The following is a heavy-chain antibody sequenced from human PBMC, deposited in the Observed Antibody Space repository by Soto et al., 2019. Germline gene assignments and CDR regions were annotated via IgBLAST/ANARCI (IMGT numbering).Heavy chain of an antibody. Sequence: GGSLRLSCAASGFTVSSNYMSWVRQAPGKGLEWVSVIYSGGSTYYADSVKGRFTISRHNSKNTLYLQMNSLRAEDTAVYYCARGRYSYGFVYGMEFWGQGTTVTVSS. D-gene: IGHD5-18*01. CDR1: GFTVSSNY. CDR3: ARGRYSYGFVYGMEF. CDR2: IYSGGST. J-gene: IGHJ6*02. V-gene: IGHV3-53*04.